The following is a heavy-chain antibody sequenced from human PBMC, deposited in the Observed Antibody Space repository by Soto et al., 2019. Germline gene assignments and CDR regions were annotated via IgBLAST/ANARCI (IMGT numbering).Heavy chain of an antibody. CDR2: VSADGGRT. CDR3: VRDRTGDFVWFFDV. V-gene: IGHV3-23*01. J-gene: IGHJ2*01. Sequence: EMQLLEAGGGSAQSGGSLGLPFAAPRFAFDRHAIKRVPPAPGKGLGWVSSVSADGGRTYYADSVKGRFTISRDNSKNTVFLHMDTLSAEDSAVYFCVRDRTGDFVWFFDVWGRGALVTVSS. CDR1: RFAFDRHA. D-gene: IGHD2-21*01.